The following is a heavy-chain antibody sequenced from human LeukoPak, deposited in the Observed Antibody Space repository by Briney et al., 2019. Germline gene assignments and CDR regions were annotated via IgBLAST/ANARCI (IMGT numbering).Heavy chain of an antibody. CDR3: ARGRGFCNGGSCSNAFDI. D-gene: IGHD2-15*01. Sequence: ASVKVSCKASGYTFTSYDINWVRQATGQELEWMGWMNPNSGNTGYAQKFQGRVTMTRNTSISTAYMELSSLRSEDTAMYYCARGRGFCNGGSCSNAFDIWGQGTMVTVSS. CDR1: GYTFTSYD. CDR2: MNPNSGNT. J-gene: IGHJ3*02. V-gene: IGHV1-8*01.